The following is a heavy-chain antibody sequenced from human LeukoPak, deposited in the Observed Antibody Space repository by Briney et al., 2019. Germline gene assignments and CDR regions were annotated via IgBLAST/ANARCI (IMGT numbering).Heavy chain of an antibody. Sequence: GESLKISCKGSGYTFPYYWIAWVRQMPGKGLEGMGIIYPDDSDTRYIPSFQGLVTISADKSITTAYLQWSSLKASDTAMYYCARLRSSSWYTVDYWGQGTLVTVSS. V-gene: IGHV5-51*01. D-gene: IGHD6-13*01. CDR2: IYPDDSDT. CDR3: ARLRSSSWYTVDY. J-gene: IGHJ4*02. CDR1: GYTFPYYW.